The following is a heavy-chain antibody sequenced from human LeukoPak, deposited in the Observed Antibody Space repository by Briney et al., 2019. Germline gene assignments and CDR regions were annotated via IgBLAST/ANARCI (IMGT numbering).Heavy chain of an antibody. V-gene: IGHV3-33*06. CDR3: AKGSMVAAIKLFDP. D-gene: IGHD2-15*01. CDR2: IWYDGSNK. J-gene: IGHJ5*02. CDR1: GFTFSSYG. Sequence: GGSLRLSCAASGFTFSSYGMHWVRQAPGKGLEWVAVIWYDGSNKYYADSVKGRFTISRDNSKNTLYLQMHSLRAEDTAVYCCAKGSMVAAIKLFDPWGQGTLVNLPS.